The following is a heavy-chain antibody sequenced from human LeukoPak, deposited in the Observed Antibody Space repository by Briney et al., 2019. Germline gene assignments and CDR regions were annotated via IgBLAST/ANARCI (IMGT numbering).Heavy chain of an antibody. Sequence: QPGGSLRLSCAASGFTFSNYGMHWVRQAPGKGLEWVTFIRYDGSTKFYADSVKGRFTISRDNSKNTLYLQMNSLRAEDTAVYYCAPPGDWLPAPFDYWGQGTLVTVSS. CDR1: GFTFSNYG. CDR2: IRYDGSTK. D-gene: IGHD3-9*01. V-gene: IGHV3-30*02. J-gene: IGHJ4*02. CDR3: APPGDWLPAPFDY.